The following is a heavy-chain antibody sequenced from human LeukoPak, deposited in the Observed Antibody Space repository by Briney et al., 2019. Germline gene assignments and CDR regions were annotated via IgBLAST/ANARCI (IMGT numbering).Heavy chain of an antibody. D-gene: IGHD3-22*01. V-gene: IGHV3-23*01. CDR3: ARGKHYSDTSGYQHFDY. J-gene: IGHJ4*02. CDR2: ISGSGAST. CDR1: GFPFSSYA. Sequence: GGSLRLSCAASGFPFSSYAMNWVRQAPGKGLEWVSAISGSGASTYYADSVKDRFTLSRDDSKNTLYLQMNSLRAEDTAVYYCARGKHYSDTSGYQHFDYWGQGALVTVSS.